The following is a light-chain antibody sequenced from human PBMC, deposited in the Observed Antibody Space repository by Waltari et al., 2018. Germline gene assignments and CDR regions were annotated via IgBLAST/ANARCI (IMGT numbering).Light chain of an antibody. CDR2: EDP. CDR1: ELPRKY. J-gene: IGLJ1*01. CDR3: YSSDSTGLRV. Sequence: SYELTQPPSVSVSPGQTARITCSGHELPRKYAYWFQQQSGQAPRLVIYEDPKRPSGIPERFSGSSSGTVATLTITGAQVDDEADYYCYSSDSTGLRVFGGGTTVVVL. V-gene: IGLV3-10*01.